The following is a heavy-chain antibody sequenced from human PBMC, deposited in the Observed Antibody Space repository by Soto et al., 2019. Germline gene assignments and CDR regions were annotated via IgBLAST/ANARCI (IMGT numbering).Heavy chain of an antibody. D-gene: IGHD3-9*01. CDR3: ARDLSYYDILTGPAGPVDV. Sequence: PGGSLRLSCAASGFTFSSYAMSWVRQAPGKGLEWVSVIRDDGSSKYYADSVKGRFTISRDNSKNTLYLQMNSLRAEDTAVYYCARDLSYYDILTGPAGPVDVWGQGTTVTVSS. CDR2: IRDDGSSK. J-gene: IGHJ6*02. V-gene: IGHV3-33*08. CDR1: GFTFSSYA.